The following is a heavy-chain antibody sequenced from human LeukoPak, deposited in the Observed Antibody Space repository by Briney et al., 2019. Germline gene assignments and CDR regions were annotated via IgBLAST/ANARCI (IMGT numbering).Heavy chain of an antibody. J-gene: IGHJ4*02. V-gene: IGHV3-15*01. Sequence: GGSLRLSCAASGFTFSNAWMSWVRQAPGKGPEWVGRIKSKTDGGTTDYAAPVKDRFTFSRDDSKNTLYLQMNNLQTEDTAVYYCTTSLSGYDFLFDYWGQGTLVTVSS. CDR3: TTSLSGYDFLFDY. D-gene: IGHD5-12*01. CDR2: IKSKTDGGTT. CDR1: GFTFSNAW.